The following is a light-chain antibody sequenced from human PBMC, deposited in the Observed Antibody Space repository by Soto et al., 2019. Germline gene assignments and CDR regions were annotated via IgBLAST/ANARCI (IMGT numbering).Light chain of an antibody. CDR3: AAWDDSLSGWV. CDR1: KSDIGVYDF. Sequence: QSALTQPPSASGSPGQSVTISCTGTKSDIGVYDFVSWYQHHPGKAPRLIIYEVVQRPSGVPDQFSGSKSGNTASLTVSGLQAADEADYYCAAWDDSLSGWVFGGGTKLTVL. CDR2: EVV. V-gene: IGLV2-8*01. J-gene: IGLJ3*02.